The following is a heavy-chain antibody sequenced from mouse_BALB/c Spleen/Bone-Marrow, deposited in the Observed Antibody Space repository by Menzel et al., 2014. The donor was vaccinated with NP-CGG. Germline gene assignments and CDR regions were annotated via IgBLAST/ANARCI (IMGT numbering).Heavy chain of an antibody. D-gene: IGHD3-1*01. V-gene: IGHV1-55*01. J-gene: IGHJ3*01. CDR1: GYNFTSYW. CDR2: IYPGSGST. Sequence: VHLVESGAELVKPGTSVKLSCKASGYNFTSYWINWVKLRPGQGLEWIGDIYPGSGSTNYNEKSKSKATLTVDTSSSTAYMQLSSLASEDSALYYCARFSQLGLLAYWGQGTLVTVSA. CDR3: ARFSQLGLLAY.